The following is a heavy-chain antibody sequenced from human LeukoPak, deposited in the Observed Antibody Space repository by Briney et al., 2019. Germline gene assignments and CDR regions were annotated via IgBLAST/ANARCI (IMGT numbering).Heavy chain of an antibody. J-gene: IGHJ4*02. D-gene: IGHD3-22*01. V-gene: IGHV3-21*01. Sequence: GGSLRLSCAASGYTFSDFSVNCVRQAPGKGLEWVSSISVRSNYRYYADSVRGRFTISRDDARDSLFLQMNSLRAEDTAVYFCVRLRRNNDRSGYYYYYDYWGQGTLVTVSS. CDR2: ISVRSNYR. CDR1: GYTFSDFS. CDR3: VRLRRNNDRSGYYYYYDY.